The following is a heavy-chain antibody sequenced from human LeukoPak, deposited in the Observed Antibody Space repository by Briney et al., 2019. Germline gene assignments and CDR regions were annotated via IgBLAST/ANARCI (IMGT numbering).Heavy chain of an antibody. CDR2: ISSSGSTI. J-gene: IGHJ4*02. Sequence: GGSLRLSCAASGLTFSSYEMNWVRQAPGKGLEWVSYISSSGSTIYYADSVKGRFTISRDNAKNSLYLQMNSLRAEGTAVYYCARRAGAYSHPYDYWGQGTLVTVSS. CDR3: ARRAGAYSHPYDY. V-gene: IGHV3-48*03. D-gene: IGHD4/OR15-4a*01. CDR1: GLTFSSYE.